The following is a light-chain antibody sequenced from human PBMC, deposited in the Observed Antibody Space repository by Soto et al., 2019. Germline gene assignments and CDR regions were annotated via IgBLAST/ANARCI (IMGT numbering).Light chain of an antibody. CDR2: SNN. Sequence: QSVLTQPPLASGTPGQRVTISCSGSSSNIGSNTVNWYQQLPGTAPKHLIFSNNQRPSGVPDRFSGSKSGTSASLAISGLQPEDEADYYCAAWDDSLSWVFGGGTKLTVL. CDR1: SSNIGSNT. V-gene: IGLV1-44*01. J-gene: IGLJ3*02. CDR3: AAWDDSLSWV.